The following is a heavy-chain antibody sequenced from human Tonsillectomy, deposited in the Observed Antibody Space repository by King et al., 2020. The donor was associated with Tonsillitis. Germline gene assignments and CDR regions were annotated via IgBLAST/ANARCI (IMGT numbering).Heavy chain of an antibody. CDR2: IIPIFGTA. V-gene: IGHV1-69*06. J-gene: IGHJ5*02. CDR3: ARDGGYQLLPYTPDWFDP. Sequence: VQLVESGAEVKKPGSSVKFSCKASGGTFSSYAISWVRQAPGQGLEWMGGIIPIFGTANYAQKFQGRVTITADKSTSTAYMELSSLRSEDTAVYYCARDGGYQLLPYTPDWFDPWGQGTLVTVSS. CDR1: GGTFSSYA. D-gene: IGHD2-2*01.